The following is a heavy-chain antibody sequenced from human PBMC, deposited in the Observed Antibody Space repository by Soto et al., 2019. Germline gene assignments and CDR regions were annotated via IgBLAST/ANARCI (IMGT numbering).Heavy chain of an antibody. J-gene: IGHJ3*01. V-gene: IGHV3-7*01. D-gene: IGHD6-13*01. CDR1: GFTFSSSW. Sequence: EVQLVESGGGLVQPGGSLRLSCVASGFTFSSSWMSWVRQAPGKGLEWVANIKQDGSDKYYVDSVEGRFTISRDNAKNSLYLQMNSLRAEDTAVYYCARTSSLAAAVWGPGTKVIVSS. CDR2: IKQDGSDK. CDR3: ARTSSLAAAV.